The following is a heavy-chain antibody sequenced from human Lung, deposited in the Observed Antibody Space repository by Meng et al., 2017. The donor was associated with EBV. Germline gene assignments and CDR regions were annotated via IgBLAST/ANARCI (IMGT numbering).Heavy chain of an antibody. D-gene: IGHD6-6*01. J-gene: IGHJ5*02. CDR2: IYDSGST. V-gene: IGHV4-30-4*08. Sequence: LQGSGPGLVKPSQTLSLPCTVSGGSIRFGDYYWSWIRQPPGKGLEWIGYIYDSGSTSYNPSLMSRVTISVDTSRNQFSLKLTSVTAADTAVYYCAREYSSSSGLPGPWGQGTLVTVSS. CDR3: AREYSSSSGLPGP. CDR1: GGSIRFGDYY.